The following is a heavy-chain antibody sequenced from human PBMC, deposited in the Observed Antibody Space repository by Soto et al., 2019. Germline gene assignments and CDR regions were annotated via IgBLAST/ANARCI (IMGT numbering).Heavy chain of an antibody. D-gene: IGHD1-26*01. CDR1: GGSISRGGYY. Sequence: SETLSLTCTVSGGSISRGGYYWSWIRQHPGKGLEWIGYIYYSGSTYYNPSLKSRVTISVDTSKNQFSLKLSSVTAADTAVYYCARDRGVGATDFDYWGQGTLVTVSS. CDR2: IYYSGST. CDR3: ARDRGVGATDFDY. J-gene: IGHJ4*02. V-gene: IGHV4-31*03.